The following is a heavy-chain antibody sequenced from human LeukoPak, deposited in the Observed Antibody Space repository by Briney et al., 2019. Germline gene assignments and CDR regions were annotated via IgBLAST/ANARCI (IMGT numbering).Heavy chain of an antibody. CDR2: FDPEDGET. CDR3: ARDSASEYCSSTSCYGGFDP. CDR1: GYTLTELS. V-gene: IGHV1-24*01. D-gene: IGHD2-2*01. Sequence: ASVKVSCKVSGYTLTELSMHWVRQAPGKGLEWMGGFDPEDGETIYAQKFQGRVTMTEDTSTDTAYMELSSLRSEDTAVYYCARDSASEYCSSTSCYGGFDPWGQGTLVTVSS. J-gene: IGHJ5*02.